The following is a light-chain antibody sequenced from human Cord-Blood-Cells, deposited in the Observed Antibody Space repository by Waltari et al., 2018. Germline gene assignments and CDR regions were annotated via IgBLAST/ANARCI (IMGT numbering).Light chain of an antibody. CDR1: QSISSY. J-gene: IGKJ4*01. CDR3: QQSYSTPLT. Sequence: DIQMTQSPSSLSASVGDRVTITCRASQSISSYLNWYQQKPGKAPKLLIYAASSLQSGVPSRFSGIGSATDFTLTISSLQPEDFATYYCQQSYSTPLTFGGGTKVEIK. V-gene: IGKV1-39*01. CDR2: AAS.